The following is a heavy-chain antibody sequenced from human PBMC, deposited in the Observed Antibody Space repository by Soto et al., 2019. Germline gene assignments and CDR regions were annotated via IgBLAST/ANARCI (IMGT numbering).Heavy chain of an antibody. CDR1: GFTFSSYW. J-gene: IGHJ4*02. CDR2: IKQDGSEK. V-gene: IGHV3-7*03. D-gene: IGHD7-27*01. Sequence: GGSLRLSCAASGFTFSSYWMSWVRQAPGKGLEWVANIKQDGSEKYYVDSVKGRFTISRDNAKNSLYLQMNSLRAEDTSVYYCARDPSRAAGASSDYWGQGTLVTVSS. CDR3: ARDPSRAAGASSDY.